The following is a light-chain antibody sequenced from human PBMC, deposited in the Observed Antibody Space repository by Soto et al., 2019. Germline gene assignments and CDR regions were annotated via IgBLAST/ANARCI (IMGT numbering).Light chain of an antibody. Sequence: QSALTQPASVSGSPGQSITISCTGTSSDIGGYNYVSWYQQLPGKVPKLIIYDVSHRPSGVSDRFSGSKSGNAASLTISGLQAEDEADYYCSSYTSTSTLDVFGTGTKVTVL. J-gene: IGLJ1*01. CDR3: SSYTSTSTLDV. V-gene: IGLV2-14*03. CDR2: DVS. CDR1: SSDIGGYNY.